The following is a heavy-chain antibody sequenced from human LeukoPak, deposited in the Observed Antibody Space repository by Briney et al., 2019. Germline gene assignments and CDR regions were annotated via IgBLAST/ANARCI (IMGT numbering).Heavy chain of an antibody. CDR3: ARENTYYDFWSGYSYYYYYMDV. D-gene: IGHD3-3*01. CDR2: INPSGGST. J-gene: IGHJ6*03. CDR1: GYTFTSYY. Sequence: ASVKVSCKASGYTFTSYYMHWVRQAPGQGLEWMGIINPSGGSTSYAQKFQGRVTMTRDTSTSTVYMELSSLRSEDTAVYYCARENTYYDFWSGYSYYYYYMDVCGKGTTVTVSS. V-gene: IGHV1-46*03.